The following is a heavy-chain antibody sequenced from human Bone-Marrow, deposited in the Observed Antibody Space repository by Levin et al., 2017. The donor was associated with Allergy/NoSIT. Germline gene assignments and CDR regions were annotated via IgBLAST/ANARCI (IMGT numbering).Heavy chain of an antibody. CDR3: ARVGTSWGVWHLNTDGYNYFDFDY. J-gene: IGHJ4*02. Sequence: GGSLRLSCAASGFTFSSYWMHWVRQAPGKGLVWVSRINSDGSSTSYADSVKGRFTISRDNAKNTLYLQMNSLRAEDTAVYYCARVGTSWGVWHLNTDGYNYFDFDYWGQGTLVTVSS. CDR1: GFTFSSYW. D-gene: IGHD5-24*01. V-gene: IGHV3-74*01. CDR2: INSDGSST.